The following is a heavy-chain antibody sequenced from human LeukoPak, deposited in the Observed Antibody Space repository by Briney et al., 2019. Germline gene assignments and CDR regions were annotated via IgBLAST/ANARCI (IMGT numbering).Heavy chain of an antibody. CDR3: ARTGIGMPGFNY. CDR2: INPNSGGT. CDR1: GYTFTGYY. V-gene: IGHV1-2*02. D-gene: IGHD6-19*01. Sequence: ASVKVSCKASGYTFTGYYIHWVRQAPGQGLEWVGWINPNSGGTNYAQNFQGRVTMTRDTSISTAYMELNGLRSDDTALYYCARTGIGMPGFNYWGQGTLVTVSP. J-gene: IGHJ4*02.